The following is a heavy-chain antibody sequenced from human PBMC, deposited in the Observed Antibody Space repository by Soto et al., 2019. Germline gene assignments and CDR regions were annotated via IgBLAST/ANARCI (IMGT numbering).Heavy chain of an antibody. D-gene: IGHD5-18*01. Sequence: EVQLVESGGGLVQPGRYLRLSCAASGFTFDDYAMHWVRQAPGKGLEWVSGISWNSGSIGYADSVKGRFTISRDNAKNSLYLQMNSLRAEDTALYYCAKGGGTAMATGFDYWGQGTLVTVSS. J-gene: IGHJ4*02. CDR1: GFTFDDYA. CDR2: ISWNSGSI. V-gene: IGHV3-9*01. CDR3: AKGGGTAMATGFDY.